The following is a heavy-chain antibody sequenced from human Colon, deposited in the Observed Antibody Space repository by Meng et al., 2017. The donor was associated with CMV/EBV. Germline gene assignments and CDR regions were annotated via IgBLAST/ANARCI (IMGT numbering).Heavy chain of an antibody. CDR1: GVSISTNSYY. CDR2: VYYNGNT. Sequence: SGVSISTNSYYWGWIRQPPGKGLEWIGSVYYNGNTYHNPSLGSRVTISRDTSKNQFSLKLSSVTAADTAVYYCASIPRGILIRLFDFWGQGTLVTVSS. D-gene: IGHD2/OR15-2a*01. CDR3: ASIPRGILIRLFDF. J-gene: IGHJ4*02. V-gene: IGHV4-39*07.